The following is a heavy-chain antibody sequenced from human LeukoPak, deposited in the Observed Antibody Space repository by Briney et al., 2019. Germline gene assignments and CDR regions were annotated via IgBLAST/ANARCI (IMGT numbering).Heavy chain of an antibody. CDR3: AKDRDSVVTLCLNS. D-gene: IGHD3-16*01. Sequence: SETLSLTCTVSGGSISTSNYYWGWIRQPPGKGLEWIGNIFYSGSTYYSPSLRSRVTISLDTSRNQFSLKLNSVTAADTAVYYCAKDRDSVVTLCLNSWGQGTLVPVSS. CDR1: GGSISTSNYY. J-gene: IGHJ4*02. CDR2: IFYSGST. V-gene: IGHV4-39*07.